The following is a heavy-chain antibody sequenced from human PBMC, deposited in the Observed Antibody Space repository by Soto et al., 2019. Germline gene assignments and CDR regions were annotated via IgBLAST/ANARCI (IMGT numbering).Heavy chain of an antibody. J-gene: IGHJ6*02. CDR2: INYSGTT. V-gene: IGHV4-31*06. CDR3: GSGSHGMDV. Sequence: SETLSLTCSVSGGSFSSDSFIWSWVRQFPGKGLEWIGYINYSGTTYYNPSLRSRITMSVDTSKNQSSLNLSSVTAADTAVYYYGSGSHGMDVWGQGTTVTVSS. CDR1: GGSFSSDSFI. D-gene: IGHD3-10*01.